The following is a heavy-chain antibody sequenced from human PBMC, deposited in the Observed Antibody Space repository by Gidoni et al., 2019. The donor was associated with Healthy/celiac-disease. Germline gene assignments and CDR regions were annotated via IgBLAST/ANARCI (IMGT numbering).Heavy chain of an antibody. J-gene: IGHJ4*02. Sequence: SGGSISSSNWWSWVRQPPGKGLEWIGEIYHSGSTNYNPSLKSRVTISVDKSKNQFSLKLSSVTAADTAVYYCARGGDTYYYDSSGPQYYFDYWGQGTLVTVSS. V-gene: IGHV4-4*02. CDR3: ARGGDTYYYDSSGPQYYFDY. CDR2: IYHSGST. CDR1: GGSISSSNW. D-gene: IGHD3-22*01.